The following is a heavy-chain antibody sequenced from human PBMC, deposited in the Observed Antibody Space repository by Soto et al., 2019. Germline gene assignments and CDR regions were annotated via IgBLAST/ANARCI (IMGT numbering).Heavy chain of an antibody. Sequence: QVSLVESGGGVVQPGRSLRVSCVASGFTFGSYGMHWVRQAPGKGLEWVAVIWFDGSKAYYADSVRGRFTVSRDNSKNGMFLDLDSLIGDDTGIYFCARAAYGDFQSYDGMDVWGQGTPVTVSS. D-gene: IGHD4-17*01. CDR2: IWFDGSKA. CDR1: GFTFGSYG. V-gene: IGHV3-33*01. J-gene: IGHJ6*02. CDR3: ARAAYGDFQSYDGMDV.